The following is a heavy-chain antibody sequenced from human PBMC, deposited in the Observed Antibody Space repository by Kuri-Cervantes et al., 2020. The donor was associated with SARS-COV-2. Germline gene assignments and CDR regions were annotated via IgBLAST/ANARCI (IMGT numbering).Heavy chain of an antibody. J-gene: IGHJ3*02. CDR3: ARTGAVAATQINAFDI. CDR2: IYHSGST. V-gene: IGHV4-4*02. CDR1: GGSISSSNW. Sequence: GSLRLSCAASGGSISSSNWRSWVRQPPGKGQEGIGEIYHSGSTNYKPSLKSRVTISVDKSKNQFSLKLSSVTAADTAVYYCARTGAVAATQINAFDIWGQGTMVTVSS. D-gene: IGHD2-15*01.